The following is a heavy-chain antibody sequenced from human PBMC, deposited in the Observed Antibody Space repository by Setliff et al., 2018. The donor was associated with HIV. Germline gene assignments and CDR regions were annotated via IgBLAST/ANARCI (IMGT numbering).Heavy chain of an antibody. Sequence: SGPTLVNPTQTLTLTCTFSGFSLSTSGVWVGWIRQPPGKALEWLALIYWDDDKRYSPSLKSRLTITKDTSKNQVVLTMTNMDPVDTATYYCAHSYCSSTSCYPHYYYYMDVWGKGTTVTVSS. CDR2: IYWDDDK. D-gene: IGHD2-2*01. CDR3: AHSYCSSTSCYPHYYYYMDV. CDR1: GFSLSTSGVW. V-gene: IGHV2-5*02. J-gene: IGHJ6*03.